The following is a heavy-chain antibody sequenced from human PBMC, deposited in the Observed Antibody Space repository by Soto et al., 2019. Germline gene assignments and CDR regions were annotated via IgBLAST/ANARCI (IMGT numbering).Heavy chain of an antibody. Sequence: QPGGSLRLSCAASGFTFSSYAMSWVRQAPGKGLEWVSAISGSGGSTYYADSVKGRFTISRDNSKNTLYLQMNSLRAEDTAVYYCAKPPDDSQYYYDSSGYYPSPFDYWGQGTLVTVSS. CDR1: GFTFSSYA. V-gene: IGHV3-23*01. J-gene: IGHJ4*02. CDR2: ISGSGGST. D-gene: IGHD3-22*01. CDR3: AKPPDDSQYYYDSSGYYPSPFDY.